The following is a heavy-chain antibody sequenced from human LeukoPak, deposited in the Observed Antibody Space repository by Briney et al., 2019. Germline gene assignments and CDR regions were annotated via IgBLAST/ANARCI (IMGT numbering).Heavy chain of an antibody. CDR3: ARERKVTMVRGVIGGYNWFDH. CDR2: INPNSGGT. CDR1: GYTFTVYY. V-gene: IGHV1-2*02. Sequence: ASVTVSYKASGYTFTVYYMHWVRQAPGQGVEWMGWINPNSGGTNYAQKFQGRVTITRDTAISTAYMELSRLRSDDTAVYYCARERKVTMVRGVIGGYNWFDHWGQGTLVTVSS. D-gene: IGHD3-10*01. J-gene: IGHJ5*02.